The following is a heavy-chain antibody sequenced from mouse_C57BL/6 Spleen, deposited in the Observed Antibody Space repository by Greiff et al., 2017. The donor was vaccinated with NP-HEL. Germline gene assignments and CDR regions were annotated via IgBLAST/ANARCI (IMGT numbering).Heavy chain of an antibody. V-gene: IGHV5-9-1*02. D-gene: IGHD1-1*01. J-gene: IGHJ4*01. CDR2: ISSGGDYI. Sequence: DVMLVESGEGLVKPGGSLKLSCAASGFTFSSYAMSWVRQTPEKRLEWVAYISSGGDYIYYADTVKGRFTISRDNARNTLYLQLSSLKSEDTAMYYCTRGGIYYGSSYDAMDYWGQGTAVTVSS. CDR1: GFTFSSYA. CDR3: TRGGIYYGSSYDAMDY.